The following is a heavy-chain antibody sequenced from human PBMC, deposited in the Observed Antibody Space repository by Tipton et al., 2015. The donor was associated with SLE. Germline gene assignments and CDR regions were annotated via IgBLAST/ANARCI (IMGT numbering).Heavy chain of an antibody. CDR2: IYYSESTNY. CDR1: GVSISYYY. J-gene: IGHJ4*02. CDR3: ARSTTYYFDGSGYPVIDY. V-gene: IGHV4-59*01. Sequence: TLSLTCTVSGVSISYYYWSWIRQPPGKGLEWIGFIYYSESTNYNYNPSPKSRVTISVDTSKNQFSLKLTSVTAADTAMYYCARSTTYYFDGSGYPVIDYWGQGTLVTVSS. D-gene: IGHD3-22*01.